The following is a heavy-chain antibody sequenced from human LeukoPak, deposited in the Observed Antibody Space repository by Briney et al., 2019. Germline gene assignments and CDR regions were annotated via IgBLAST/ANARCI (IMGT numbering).Heavy chain of an antibody. J-gene: IGHJ4*02. CDR2: ISTTST. V-gene: IGHV3-23*05. D-gene: IGHD6-19*01. Sequence: GGSLRLSCAASGFTFSNYDMSWVRLAPGKGLEWLACISTTSTYFVYSVRGRFTISRENSKNTLYMKMNSLTAQDTAVYYCAKGGGLAGQLHFDYWGQGTLVTVSS. CDR1: GFTFSNYD. CDR3: AKGGGLAGQLHFDY.